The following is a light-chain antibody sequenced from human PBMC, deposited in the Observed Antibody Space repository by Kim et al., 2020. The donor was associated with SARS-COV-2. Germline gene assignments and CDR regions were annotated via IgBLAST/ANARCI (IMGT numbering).Light chain of an antibody. Sequence: DIQMTQSPSSLSASVGDRVTITCLASQDIDNSLNWYQQKPGEPPKLLIYEATNLETGVPRRFTASTSVTDFTFTISSLQPEDVATYYCQQYHDVPFTFGGGTKLEI. CDR1: QDIDNS. CDR3: QQYHDVPFT. CDR2: EAT. J-gene: IGKJ4*01. V-gene: IGKV1-33*01.